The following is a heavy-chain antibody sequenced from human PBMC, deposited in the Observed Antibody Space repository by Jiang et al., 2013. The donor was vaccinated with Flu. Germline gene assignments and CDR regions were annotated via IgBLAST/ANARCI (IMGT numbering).Heavy chain of an antibody. Sequence: AEVKKPGASVNVSCKASGYTFTGYYMHWVRQAPGQGLEWMGWINPNSGGTNYAQKFQGRVTMTRDTSISTAYMELSRLRSDDTAVYYCARDHRGKSRSGYYYYGMDVWGQGTTVTVSS. J-gene: IGHJ6*02. CDR1: GYTFTGYY. D-gene: IGHD3-3*01. V-gene: IGHV1-2*02. CDR3: ARDHRGKSRSGYYYYGMDV. CDR2: INPNSGGT.